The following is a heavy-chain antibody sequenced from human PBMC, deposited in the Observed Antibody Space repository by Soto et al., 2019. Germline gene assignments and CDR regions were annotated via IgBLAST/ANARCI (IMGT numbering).Heavy chain of an antibody. J-gene: IGHJ4*01. CDR1: GFTFSSYS. CDR3: ASGRRGGDDYHDY. CDR2: ISSSSSYI. D-gene: IGHD5-12*01. Sequence: EVQLVESGGGLVKPGGSLRLSCAASGFTFSSYSMNWVRQAPGKGLEWVSAISSSSSYIYYADSVKGRFTISRDNAKNSLYLQMNSLRAEDTAVYYCASGRRGGDDYHDYCGHGPLVTGS. V-gene: IGHV3-21*01.